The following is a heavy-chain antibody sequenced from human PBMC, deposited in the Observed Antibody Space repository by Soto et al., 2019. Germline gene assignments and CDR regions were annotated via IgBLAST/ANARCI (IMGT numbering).Heavy chain of an antibody. V-gene: IGHV1-18*04. CDR3: VRDTGPYNYHYDAFDL. J-gene: IGHJ3*01. D-gene: IGHD1-20*01. CDR1: GYTFTRHG. Sequence: QVQLVQSGETVKEPGASMKVSCVASGYTFTRHGFSWVRQAPGQGLEWMGWISVVNGNTKFAQRFHDRVTLTTDTSTTTAHMELRSLTSDDTATYYCVRDTGPYNYHYDAFDLWGHGTVVTVSS. CDR2: ISVVNGNT.